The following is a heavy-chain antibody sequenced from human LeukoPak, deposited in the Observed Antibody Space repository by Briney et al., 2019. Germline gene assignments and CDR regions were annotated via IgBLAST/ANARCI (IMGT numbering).Heavy chain of an antibody. D-gene: IGHD3-10*01. CDR1: GYSISSGYS. V-gene: IGHV4-61*01. CDR2: IDYSGYT. CDR3: ARGGYYGSGNDFRFDP. J-gene: IGHJ5*02. Sequence: SETLSLTCTVSGYSISSGYSWGWIRQPPGKGLEWIGYIDYSGYTNYNPSLKSRVTISVDTSKNQFSLKLTSVTAADTAVYFCARGGYYGSGNDFRFDPWGQGTLVTVSS.